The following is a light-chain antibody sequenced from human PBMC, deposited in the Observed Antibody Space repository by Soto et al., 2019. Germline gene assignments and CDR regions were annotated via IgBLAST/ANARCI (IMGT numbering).Light chain of an antibody. CDR3: HQDFNLLWT. V-gene: IGKV1-12*01. Sequence: DVQVRNSPSSVSASVRDRVTITCRASRDIAGYLAWYQHKPGRTPELLIHGASRLQSGVPARFSGSGSGTEFTLTISSLQPEDFTVYFCHQDFNLLWTFGQGTKVDI. CDR2: GAS. J-gene: IGKJ1*01. CDR1: RDIAGY.